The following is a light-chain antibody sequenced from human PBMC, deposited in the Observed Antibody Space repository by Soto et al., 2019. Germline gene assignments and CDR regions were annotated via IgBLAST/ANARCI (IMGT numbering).Light chain of an antibody. CDR1: QSVSSY. CDR3: QQRSNWPPT. V-gene: IGKV3-11*01. CDR2: DAS. Sequence: EIVLTQSPATLSLSPGERATLSCRASQSVSSYLAWYQQKPGQAPRLLIYDASNRATGIPDRFSGSGSGTDFTLTIGSLEPEDFAVYYCQQRSNWPPTFGQGTKVEIK. J-gene: IGKJ1*01.